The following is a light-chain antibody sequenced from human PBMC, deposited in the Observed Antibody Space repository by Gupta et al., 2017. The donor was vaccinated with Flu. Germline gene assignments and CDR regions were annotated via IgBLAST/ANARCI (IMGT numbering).Light chain of an antibody. CDR1: QGISRW. V-gene: IGKV1-12*01. Sequence: DIQMTQSPSSVSASVGDRVSIACRSSQGISRWLAWYQQVPGKAPKLLIYAASKLQVGFPSRFSGGGAGTDFILTISSLQPEEGATYYCQQAYTFPLTFGGGTKVEIK. CDR3: QQAYTFPLT. J-gene: IGKJ4*01. CDR2: AAS.